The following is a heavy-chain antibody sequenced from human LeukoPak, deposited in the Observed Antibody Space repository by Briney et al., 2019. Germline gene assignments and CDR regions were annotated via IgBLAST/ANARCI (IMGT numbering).Heavy chain of an antibody. Sequence: SETLSLTCTVSGGSISSSSYYWGWIRQPPGKGLEWIGSIYYSGSTYYNPSLKSRVTISVDTSKNQFSLKLSSVTAADTAVYYCARHVGWDFDYWGQGTLVTVSS. CDR3: ARHVGWDFDY. V-gene: IGHV4-39*01. J-gene: IGHJ4*02. D-gene: IGHD6-19*01. CDR1: GGSISSSSYY. CDR2: IYYSGST.